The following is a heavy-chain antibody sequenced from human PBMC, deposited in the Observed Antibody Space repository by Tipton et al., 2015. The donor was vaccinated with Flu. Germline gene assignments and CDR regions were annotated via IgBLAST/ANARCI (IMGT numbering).Heavy chain of an antibody. J-gene: IGHJ6*02. CDR1: GGSIRSYY. Sequence: TLSLTCTVPGGSIRSYYWSWIRQPAGKGLEWIGRMYTSGSTNDNPSLKSRVTMSLDTSKNQFSLKLTSVTAADTAVYYCAREMYGSGSWGGYYYYGMDVWGQGTAVTVSS. D-gene: IGHD3-10*01. CDR2: MYTSGST. V-gene: IGHV4-4*07. CDR3: AREMYGSGSWGGYYYYGMDV.